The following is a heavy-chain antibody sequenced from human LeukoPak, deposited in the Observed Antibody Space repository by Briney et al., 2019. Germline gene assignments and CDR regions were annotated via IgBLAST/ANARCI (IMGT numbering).Heavy chain of an antibody. CDR3: ARDSWRDAFDI. CDR1: GGSISSGGYY. J-gene: IGHJ3*02. D-gene: IGHD5-12*01. Sequence: PSQTLSLTCTVSGGSISSGGYYWSWIRQHPGKGLEWIGYIYYSGSTHYNPSLKSRVTISVDTSKNQFSLKLSSVTAADTAVYYCARDSWRDAFDIWGQGTMVTVSS. V-gene: IGHV4-31*03. CDR2: IYYSGST.